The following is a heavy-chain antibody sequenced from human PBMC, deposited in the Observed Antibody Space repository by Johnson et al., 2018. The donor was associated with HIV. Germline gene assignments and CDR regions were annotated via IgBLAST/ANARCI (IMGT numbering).Heavy chain of an antibody. Sequence: QLVESGGGLVQPGRSLRLSCAASGFTFDDYAMHWVRQAPGKGLEWVSGISWNSGGIGYAASVKGRFTISRDNAKNSLYLHMNTLRPEDTAFSYCAQAHASGSDVAGRDAFDIWGQGTMVTVSS. CDR1: GFTFDDYA. V-gene: IGHV3-9*01. CDR3: AQAHASGSDVAGRDAFDI. CDR2: ISWNSGGI. D-gene: IGHD3-16*01. J-gene: IGHJ3*02.